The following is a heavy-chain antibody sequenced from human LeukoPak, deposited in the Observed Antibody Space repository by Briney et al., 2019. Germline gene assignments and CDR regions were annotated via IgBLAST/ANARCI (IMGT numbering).Heavy chain of an antibody. D-gene: IGHD4-17*01. CDR3: ARRFYGDYGYYYGMDV. Sequence: GGSLRLSCADPGFTFSSYSMNSVRQDPGKGLECASSISSSSRYIYYTDSVKGRFTISRDKAKNSLYLQMNSLRAEDTAVYYCARRFYGDYGYYYGMDVWGKGTTVTVSS. V-gene: IGHV3-21*01. CDR1: GFTFSSYS. CDR2: ISSSSRYI. J-gene: IGHJ6*04.